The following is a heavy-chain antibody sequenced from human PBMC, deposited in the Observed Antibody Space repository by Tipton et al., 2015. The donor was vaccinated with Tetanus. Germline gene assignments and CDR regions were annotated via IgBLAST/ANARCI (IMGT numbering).Heavy chain of an antibody. CDR1: GFTFSSYW. V-gene: IGHV3-74*01. Sequence: SLRLSCAASGFTFSSYWMHWVRQAPGKGLVWVSRINSDGSSTSYADSVKGRFTISRDNAKNTLYLQMNSLRAEDTAVYYCARARGAYDYVWGRSLGYWGQGTLVTVSS. J-gene: IGHJ4*02. CDR2: INSDGSST. D-gene: IGHD3-16*01. CDR3: ARARGAYDYVWGRSLGY.